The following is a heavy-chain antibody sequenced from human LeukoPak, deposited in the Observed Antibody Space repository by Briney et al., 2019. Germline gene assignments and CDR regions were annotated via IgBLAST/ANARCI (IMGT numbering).Heavy chain of an antibody. J-gene: IGHJ4*02. CDR2: ISGSGGST. CDR3: AKDLGGQYGPDYFDY. V-gene: IGHV3-23*01. Sequence: GGSLRLSCAASGFTFSSYAMSWVRQAPGKGLKWVSGISGSGGSTYYADSVKGRFTISRDNSKNTLYLQMNSLRAEDAAVYYCAKDLGGQYGPDYFDYWGQGTLVTVSS. D-gene: IGHD3-16*01. CDR1: GFTFSSYA.